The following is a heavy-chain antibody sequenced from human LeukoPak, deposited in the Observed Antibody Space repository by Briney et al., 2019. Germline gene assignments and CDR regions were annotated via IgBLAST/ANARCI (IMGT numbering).Heavy chain of an antibody. CDR1: GFTLSSYA. D-gene: IGHD3-10*01. J-gene: IGHJ5*02. CDR3: AKDGWVS. CDR2: ISDSGGNT. V-gene: IGHV3-23*01. Sequence: QPGGSLRLSCAASGFTLSSYAMSWVRQAPGKGLEGVSAISDSGGNTYYADSVKGRFTISRDNSKNTLYLQMNSLRAEDTALYYCAKDGWVSWGQGTLVTVSS.